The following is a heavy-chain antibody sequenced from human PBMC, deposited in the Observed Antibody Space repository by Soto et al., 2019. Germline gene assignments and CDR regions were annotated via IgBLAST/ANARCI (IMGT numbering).Heavy chain of an antibody. D-gene: IGHD3-22*01. CDR2: IYYSGST. CDR3: ARGPGGTYYDSSGYPLSLKRRGYYLDY. V-gene: IGHV4-31*03. CDR1: GGSISSGGYY. Sequence: SETLSLTCTVSGGSISSGGYYWSWIRQHPGKGLEWIGYIYYSGSTYYNPSLKSRVTISVDTSKNQLSLKLSSVTAADTAVYYCARGPGGTYYDSSGYPLSLKRRGYYLDYWGQGTLVTVSS. J-gene: IGHJ4*02.